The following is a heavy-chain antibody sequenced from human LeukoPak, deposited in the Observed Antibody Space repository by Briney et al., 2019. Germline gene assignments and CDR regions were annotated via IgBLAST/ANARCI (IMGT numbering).Heavy chain of an antibody. CDR2: INYSGST. Sequence: TSQTLSLTCAVSGGSISSGGYRWTWIRQYPGKGLEWIGYINYSGSTYYNPSLKSRVIISVDTSKNQFSLNLNSVTAADMAVYYCAREMDAHPRIVVWGQGTLVTVSS. CDR1: GGSISSGGYR. V-gene: IGHV4-31*11. J-gene: IGHJ1*01. D-gene: IGHD2-21*01. CDR3: AREMDAHPRIVV.